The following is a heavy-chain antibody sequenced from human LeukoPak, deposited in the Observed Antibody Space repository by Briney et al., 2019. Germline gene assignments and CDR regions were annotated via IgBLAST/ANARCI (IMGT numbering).Heavy chain of an antibody. V-gene: IGHV3-23*01. CDR2: ISGSGGST. J-gene: IGHJ4*02. CDR1: GFTFSSYA. D-gene: IGHD3-22*01. CDR3: AKEHGNTYYYDSSGYYYDY. Sequence: GGSLRLSCAASGFTFSSYAMSWVRQAPGKGLEWVSAISGSGGSTYYADSVKGRFTISRDNSKNTLYLQMNSLRAEDTAVYYCAKEHGNTYYYDSSGYYYDYWGQGTLVTVSS.